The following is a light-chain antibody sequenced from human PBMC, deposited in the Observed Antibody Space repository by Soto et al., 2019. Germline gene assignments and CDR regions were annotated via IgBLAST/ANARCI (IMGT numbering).Light chain of an antibody. Sequence: EIVLTQSPATLSSSPGERATLSCRASQSVISSFLAWFQQKPGQAPRLLIDVASSRATAIPDRFSGSCSGTDVTLTISRLEPEDFAVYYCQQYDNSQWTFGQGTKVEIK. J-gene: IGKJ1*01. CDR3: QQYDNSQWT. V-gene: IGKV3-20*01. CDR2: VAS. CDR1: QSVISSF.